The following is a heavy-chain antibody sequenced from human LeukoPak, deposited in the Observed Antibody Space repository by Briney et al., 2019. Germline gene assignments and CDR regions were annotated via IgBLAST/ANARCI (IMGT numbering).Heavy chain of an antibody. D-gene: IGHD6-13*01. CDR1: GFTFSSYA. CDR3: PEGN. CDR2: ISSSAGNT. V-gene: IGHV3-23*01. Sequence: GGSLRLSYAASGFTFSSYAMYWVRQAPGKGLEWVSGISSSAGNTYYADSVKGRFTISRDNSKDTLYLQMNSLRAEDTAISWFPEGNWGQGTLVTVSS. J-gene: IGHJ4*02.